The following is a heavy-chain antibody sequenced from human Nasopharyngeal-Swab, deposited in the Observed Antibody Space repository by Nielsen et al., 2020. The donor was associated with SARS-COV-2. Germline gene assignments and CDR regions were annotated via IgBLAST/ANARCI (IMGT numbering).Heavy chain of an antibody. J-gene: IGHJ6*02. Sequence: LSLTCAASGFTFSSYWMHWVRQPPGKGLVWVSRINRDGTYTTYADSVEGRFTISRDNAKNTLFLQMYSLRAEDTAVYYCARAPDCGGGSRNSYHYYGMDVWGQGTTVTVSS. CDR2: INRDGTYT. D-gene: IGHD2-15*01. V-gene: IGHV3-74*01. CDR1: GFTFSSYW. CDR3: ARAPDCGGGSRNSYHYYGMDV.